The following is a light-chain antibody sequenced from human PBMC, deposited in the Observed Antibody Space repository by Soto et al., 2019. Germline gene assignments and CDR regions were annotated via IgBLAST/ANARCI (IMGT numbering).Light chain of an antibody. CDR2: SND. CDR1: SSNIESNT. V-gene: IGLV1-44*01. Sequence: QAVVTQPPSASGTPGQRVTISCSGSSSNIESNTVTWYQQLPGTAPKLVIYSNDHRPSGVPDRFSGSTSGTSASLAIRGLQSEDEGDYYCAAWDDRLNGYVFGGGTKLTVL. J-gene: IGLJ1*01. CDR3: AAWDDRLNGYV.